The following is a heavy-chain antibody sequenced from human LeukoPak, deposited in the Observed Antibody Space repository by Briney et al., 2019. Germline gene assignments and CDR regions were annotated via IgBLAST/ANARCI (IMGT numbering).Heavy chain of an antibody. CDR3: TRDEYGSGTPHFDY. D-gene: IGHD3-10*01. CDR2: IRSKAYGGTT. J-gene: IGHJ4*02. V-gene: IGHV3-49*04. Sequence: GGSLRLSCTASGFTFGDYAMSWVRQAPGKGLEWVGFIRSKAYGGTTEYAASVKGRFTISRGDSKSIAYLQMNSLKIEDTAVYYCTRDEYGSGTPHFDYWGQGTLVTVST. CDR1: GFTFGDYA.